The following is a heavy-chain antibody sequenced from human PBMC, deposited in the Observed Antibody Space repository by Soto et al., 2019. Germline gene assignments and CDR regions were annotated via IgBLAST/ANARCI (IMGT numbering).Heavy chain of an antibody. CDR2: FDPGDSDT. CDR1: GYSFTSYW. D-gene: IGHD6-19*01. CDR3: ARHGSSGWYEYIGAFDI. Sequence: GESLKISCKGSGYSFTSYWIGWVRQMPGKGLEWMGIFDPGDSDTRYSPSFQGQVTISADKSISTAYLQWSSLKASDTAMYYCARHGSSGWYEYIGAFDIWGQGTMVTVSS. J-gene: IGHJ3*02. V-gene: IGHV5-51*01.